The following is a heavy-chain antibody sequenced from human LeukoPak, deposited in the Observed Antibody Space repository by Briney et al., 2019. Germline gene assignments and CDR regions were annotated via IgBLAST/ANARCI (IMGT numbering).Heavy chain of an antibody. Sequence: PSETLSLTCAVSGGSISSGGYSWSWIRQPPGKGLEWIGEINHSGSTNYNPSLKSRVTISVDTSKNQFSLKLSSVTAADTAVYYCARVPPYGDYRWYFDYWGQGTLVTVSS. CDR3: ARVPPYGDYRWYFDY. J-gene: IGHJ4*02. D-gene: IGHD4-17*01. CDR1: GGSISSGGYS. CDR2: INHSGST. V-gene: IGHV4-34*01.